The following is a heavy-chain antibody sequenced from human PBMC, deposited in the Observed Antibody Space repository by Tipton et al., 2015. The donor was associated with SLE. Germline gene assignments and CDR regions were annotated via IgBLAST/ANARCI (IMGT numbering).Heavy chain of an antibody. Sequence: TLSLTCAVYGGSFSGYYWSWIRQPPGKGLGWIGEINHSGSTNYNPSLKSRVTISVDTSKNQFSLKLSSVTAADTAVYYCARQTQSIVVVVAATPAPWFDYWGQGTLVTVSS. CDR2: INHSGST. D-gene: IGHD2-15*01. J-gene: IGHJ4*02. V-gene: IGHV4-34*01. CDR1: GGSFSGYY. CDR3: ARQTQSIVVVVAATPAPWFDY.